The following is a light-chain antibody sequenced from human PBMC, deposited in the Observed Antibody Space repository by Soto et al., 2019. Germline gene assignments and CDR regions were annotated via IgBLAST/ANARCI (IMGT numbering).Light chain of an antibody. J-gene: IGKJ2*01. CDR1: QSLLHSNGYNY. CDR2: FGS. V-gene: IGKV2-28*01. Sequence: VMTQSPLSLPVTPGEPASISCRSSQSLLHSNGYNYLDWYLQRPGQSPQLLIYFGSNRAAGVPDSFSGGGSGTDFTLKISRVEADDVGVYYCMHALQTPTFGQGTKLAIK. CDR3: MHALQTPT.